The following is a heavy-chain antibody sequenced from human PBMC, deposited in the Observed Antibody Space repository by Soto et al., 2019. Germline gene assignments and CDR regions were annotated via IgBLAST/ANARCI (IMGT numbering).Heavy chain of an antibody. J-gene: IGHJ4*02. Sequence: QVQLVESGGGVVQPGRSLRLSCAASGFTFSNYGMHWVRQAPGKGLEWVAVMSYDGINKYYADSVKGRFTISRDNSKNTLYLQMNSLRTEDTAVYYCAKEGDKSLYYCDYWGQGTLVTVSS. CDR1: GFTFSNYG. CDR2: MSYDGINK. D-gene: IGHD2-21*01. V-gene: IGHV3-30*18. CDR3: AKEGDKSLYYCDY.